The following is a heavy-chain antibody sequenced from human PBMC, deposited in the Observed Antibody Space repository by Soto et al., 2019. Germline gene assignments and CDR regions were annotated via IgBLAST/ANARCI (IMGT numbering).Heavy chain of an antibody. D-gene: IGHD2-2*01. J-gene: IGHJ6*03. V-gene: IGHV3-23*01. CDR1: GFTFNDYA. CDR3: ARGPAAYYYYYYYMDV. Sequence: DVQLLESGGGLVQPGGSLRLSCAASGFTFNDYAMSWVRQAPGKGLEWVSSVSGDGGSTYYADSVNGRFTISSDNSKNTLFLQMNGLRGEDTAVYYCARGPAAYYYYYYYMDVWGKGTAVTVSS. CDR2: VSGDGGST.